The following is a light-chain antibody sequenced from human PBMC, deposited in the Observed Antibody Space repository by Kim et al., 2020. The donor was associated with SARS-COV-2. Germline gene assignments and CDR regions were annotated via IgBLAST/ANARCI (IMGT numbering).Light chain of an antibody. J-gene: IGKJ1*01. CDR1: QSISSW. Sequence: SASVGDRVAITCRASQSISSWLAWYQQTPGKAPKLLIYKASSLESGVPSRFSGSGSGTEFTLTISSLQPDDFATYYCQQYNSYPTFGQGTKVEIK. V-gene: IGKV1-5*03. CDR3: QQYNSYPT. CDR2: KAS.